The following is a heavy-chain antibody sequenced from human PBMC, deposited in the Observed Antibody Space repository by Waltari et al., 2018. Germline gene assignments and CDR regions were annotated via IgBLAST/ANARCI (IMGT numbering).Heavy chain of an antibody. CDR3: AGQTQALPNNWFDP. CDR2: ISYSGNT. CDR1: DGSIRDYY. D-gene: IGHD2-21*02. J-gene: IGHJ5*02. Sequence: QVQLQESGPGLVKPSETLSLTCTVSDGSIRDYYWSWIRQSPGKGLEWIGYISYSGNTNYNPSLKSRVIISLDTSKNQFSLKLSSVTAADTAVYYCAGQTQALPNNWFDPWGQGTLVTVSS. V-gene: IGHV4-59*08.